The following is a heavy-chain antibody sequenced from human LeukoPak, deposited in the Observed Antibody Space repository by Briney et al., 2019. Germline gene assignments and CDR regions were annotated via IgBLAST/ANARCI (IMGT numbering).Heavy chain of an antibody. CDR3: ARVICGGGSCYSDNWFDP. Sequence: SETLSLTCTVSGASISGYYWTWIRQPAGKGLEWIGRIYTSGSTKYNPSLKSRGSMSVDTSRNQFSLKVSSVTAADTAVYYCARVICGGGSCYSDNWFDPWGQGTLVTVSS. CDR1: GASISGYY. J-gene: IGHJ5*02. V-gene: IGHV4-4*07. CDR2: IYTSGST. D-gene: IGHD2-15*01.